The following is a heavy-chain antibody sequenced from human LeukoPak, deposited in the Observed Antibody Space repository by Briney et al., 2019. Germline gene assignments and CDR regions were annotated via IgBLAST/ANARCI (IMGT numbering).Heavy chain of an antibody. Sequence: SETLSLTCAVYGGSFSGYYWSWIRQPPGKGLEWIGEINHSGSTNYNPSLKSRVTISVDTSKNQFSLKLSSVTAADTAVYYCARRRVPAAIYYYYYMDVWGKGTTVTVSS. CDR1: GGSFSGYY. D-gene: IGHD2-2*01. J-gene: IGHJ6*03. CDR2: INHSGST. V-gene: IGHV4-34*01. CDR3: ARRRVPAAIYYYYYMDV.